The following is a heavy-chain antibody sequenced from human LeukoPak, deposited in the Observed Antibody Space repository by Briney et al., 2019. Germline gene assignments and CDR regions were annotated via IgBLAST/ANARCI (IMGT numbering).Heavy chain of an antibody. CDR3: ARGRSITIFGVVAGYLDY. CDR1: GGSITGYF. V-gene: IGHV4-59*08. Sequence: PSETLSLTCTVSGGSITGYFWSWIRQPPGKGLEWIGYVFYSGGTLYNPSLESRVTMSVGTSKSQFSLELTSVTAADTAVYYCARGRSITIFGVVAGYLDYWGQGTLVTVSS. J-gene: IGHJ4*02. CDR2: VFYSGGT. D-gene: IGHD3-3*01.